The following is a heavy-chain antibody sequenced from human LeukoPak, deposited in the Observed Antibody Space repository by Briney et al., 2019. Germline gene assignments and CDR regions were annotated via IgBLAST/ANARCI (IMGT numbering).Heavy chain of an antibody. CDR1: GFTFNSYW. Sequence: GGSLRLSCAASGFTFNSYWMNWVRQAPGKGLEWVANIKRDGSEKYYVDSVKGRFTISRDNARNTLYLQMNSLRAEDTAVYYCARVGSWSQNWFDPWGQGTLVTVSS. J-gene: IGHJ5*02. V-gene: IGHV3-7*01. D-gene: IGHD6-13*01. CDR3: ARVGSWSQNWFDP. CDR2: IKRDGSEK.